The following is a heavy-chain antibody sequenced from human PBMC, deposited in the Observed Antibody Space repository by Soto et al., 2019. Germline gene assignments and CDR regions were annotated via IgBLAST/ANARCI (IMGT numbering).Heavy chain of an antibody. CDR1: GYTFTSYD. CDR2: MNPNSGNT. CDR3: ARGPFHGEGEPNWFDP. D-gene: IGHD4-17*01. Sequence: ASVKVSCKASGYTFTSYDINWVRQATGQGLEWMGWMNPNSGNTGYAQKFQGRVTMTRNTSISTAYMELSSLRSEDTAVYYCARGPFHGEGEPNWFDPWGQGTLVTVSS. J-gene: IGHJ5*02. V-gene: IGHV1-8*01.